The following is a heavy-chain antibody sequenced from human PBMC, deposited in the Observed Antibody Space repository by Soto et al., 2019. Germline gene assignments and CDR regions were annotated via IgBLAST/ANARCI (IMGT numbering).Heavy chain of an antibody. CDR2: ISGSGGST. CDR3: ATDIHATWLLNS. CDR1: GFTFSSYA. D-gene: IGHD2-2*02. J-gene: IGHJ4*02. Sequence: GGSLRLSCAASGFTFSSYAMSWVRQAPGKGLEWVSLISGSGGSTYYADSVKGRFTISRDNSKNTLYLQMNSLGAEDTSLYLCATDIHATWLLNSWGQGTLVTVSS. V-gene: IGHV3-23*01.